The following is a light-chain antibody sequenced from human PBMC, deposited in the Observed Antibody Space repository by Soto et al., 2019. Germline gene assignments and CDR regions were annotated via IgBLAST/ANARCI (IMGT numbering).Light chain of an antibody. CDR2: DGS. Sequence: EIVFTQSPSTLSVSTGERVTLSCRASQNLHSFLNWYQQRPGQAPRPLIYDGSKRAAGVPDRISGDGSGTDYTLTISSLEPEDFAVYYCQQRTRWPMTFGQGTRLEI. CDR3: QQRTRWPMT. J-gene: IGKJ5*01. V-gene: IGKV3-11*01. CDR1: QNLHSF.